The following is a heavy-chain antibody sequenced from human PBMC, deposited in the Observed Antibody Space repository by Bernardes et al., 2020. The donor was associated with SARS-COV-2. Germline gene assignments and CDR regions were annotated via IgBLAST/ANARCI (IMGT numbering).Heavy chain of an antibody. CDR3: AKGLIAAPPWYYYYMDV. Sequence: GGSLRLSCAASGFTFSSYAMSWVRQAPGKGLEWVSAISGSGGSTYYADSVKGRFTISRDNSKNTLYLQMNSLRAEDTAVYYCAKGLIAAPPWYYYYMDVWGKGTTVTVSS. D-gene: IGHD6-6*01. CDR2: ISGSGGST. CDR1: GFTFSSYA. V-gene: IGHV3-23*01. J-gene: IGHJ6*03.